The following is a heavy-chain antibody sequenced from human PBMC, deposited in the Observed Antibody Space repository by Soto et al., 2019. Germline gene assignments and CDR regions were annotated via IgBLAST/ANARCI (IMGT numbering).Heavy chain of an antibody. D-gene: IGHD7-27*01. CDR3: TTDALTGDRYDGFDI. CDR1: GFTFSNAW. CDR2: IKSKTDGGTT. Sequence: GGSLRLSCAASGFTFSNAWMSWVRQAPGKGLEWVGRIKSKTDGGTTDYAAPVKGRFTISREDSKNTLYLQMNSLKTEDTAVYYCTTDALTGDRYDGFDIWGQGTMVTVSS. J-gene: IGHJ3*02. V-gene: IGHV3-15*01.